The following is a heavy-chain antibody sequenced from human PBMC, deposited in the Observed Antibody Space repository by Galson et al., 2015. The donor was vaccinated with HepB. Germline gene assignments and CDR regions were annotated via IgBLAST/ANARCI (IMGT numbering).Heavy chain of an antibody. V-gene: IGHV3-7*03. Sequence: SLRLSCAASGFTFSSYWMSWVRQAPGKGLEWVANIKQDGSEKYYVDSVKGRFTISRDNAKNSLYLQMNSLRAEDTAVYYCARDRYYDSSGYYHPPHWFDPWGQGTLVTVSS. CDR3: ARDRYYDSSGYYHPPHWFDP. CDR1: GFTFSSYW. J-gene: IGHJ5*02. D-gene: IGHD3-22*01. CDR2: IKQDGSEK.